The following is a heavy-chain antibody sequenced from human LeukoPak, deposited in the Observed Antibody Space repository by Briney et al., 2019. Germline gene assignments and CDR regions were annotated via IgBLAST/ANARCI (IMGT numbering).Heavy chain of an antibody. Sequence: SETLSLTCTVSGGSIGSYYWSWIRQPPGKGLEWIGYIYYSGSTNYNPSLKSRVTISVDTSKNQFSLKLSSVTAADTAVYYCARGERGYSGYDPTHYFDYWGQGTLVTVSS. CDR2: IYYSGST. CDR1: GGSIGSYY. D-gene: IGHD5-12*01. CDR3: ARGERGYSGYDPTHYFDY. J-gene: IGHJ4*02. V-gene: IGHV4-59*01.